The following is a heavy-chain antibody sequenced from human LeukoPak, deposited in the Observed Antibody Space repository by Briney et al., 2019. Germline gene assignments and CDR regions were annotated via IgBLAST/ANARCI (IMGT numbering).Heavy chain of an antibody. Sequence: GGSLSLSCAASGFTFSSYAISWVRPPDGRGLEWVPAISGSGGTTYYADSVKGRLTISRDNSKRTLYVQMNSLRAEDRAVYYCAIVVAARQGTIDPWGQGTLVTISS. CDR3: AIVVAARQGTIDP. CDR1: GFTFSSYA. D-gene: IGHD6-6*01. V-gene: IGHV3-23*01. J-gene: IGHJ5*02. CDR2: ISGSGGTT.